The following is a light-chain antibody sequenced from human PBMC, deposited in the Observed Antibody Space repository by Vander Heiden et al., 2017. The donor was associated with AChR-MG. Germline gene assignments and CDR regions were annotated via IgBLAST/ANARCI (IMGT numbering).Light chain of an antibody. Sequence: EIMMTQSPVTLSVSPGERATLSCRASQSVSSNLSWYQQKPGQAPRLLIYGASTRATGIPVRFSGSGSGTEFTLTISSLQSEDIAVYYCEQYNNWPRTFGQGTKVEIK. CDR1: QSVSSN. J-gene: IGKJ1*01. CDR2: GAS. CDR3: EQYNNWPRT. V-gene: IGKV3-15*01.